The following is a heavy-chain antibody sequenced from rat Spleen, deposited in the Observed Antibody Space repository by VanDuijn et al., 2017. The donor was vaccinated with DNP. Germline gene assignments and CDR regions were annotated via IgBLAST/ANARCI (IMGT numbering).Heavy chain of an antibody. V-gene: IGHV5-58*01. CDR2: INTDGGTT. CDR1: GFTFSNYW. J-gene: IGHJ3*01. Sequence: EVQLAETGGGLVQPGRSLNLSCVGSGFTFSNYWMYWIRQAPGRGLAWVAAINTDGGTTYYPDSVKGRFTISRDNAEKTVYLQMNSLRSEDTATYYFARDDYGNWLVYWGQGTLVSVSS. CDR3: ARDDYGNWLVY. D-gene: IGHD1-11*01.